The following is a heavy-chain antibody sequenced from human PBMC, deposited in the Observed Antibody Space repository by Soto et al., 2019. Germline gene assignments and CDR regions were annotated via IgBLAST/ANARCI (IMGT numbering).Heavy chain of an antibody. J-gene: IGHJ6*02. CDR2: ISYDGSNK. CDR1: GFTFSSYA. Sequence: GGSLRLSCAASGFTFSSYAMHWVRQAPGKGLEWVAVISYDGSNKYYADSVKGRFTISRDNSKNTLYLQMNSLRAEDTAVYYCASSLGILGPSYCDDGVCPIYYGMDVWGQGTTVTSP. V-gene: IGHV3-30-3*01. D-gene: IGHD2-8*01. CDR3: ASSLGILGPSYCDDGVCPIYYGMDV.